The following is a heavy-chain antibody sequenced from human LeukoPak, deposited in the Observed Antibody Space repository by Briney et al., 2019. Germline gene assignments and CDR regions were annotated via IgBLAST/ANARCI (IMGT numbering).Heavy chain of an antibody. J-gene: IGHJ5*02. CDR3: ARGQDSSGYYYGFDP. Sequence: PSETLSLTCTVSGGSISSYYWSWIRQPPGKGLEWIGYIYYSGSTNYNPSLKSRVTISVDTSKNQFSLKLSSVTAADTAVYYCARGQDSSGYYYGFDPWGQGTLVTVSS. V-gene: IGHV4-59*01. CDR2: IYYSGST. D-gene: IGHD3-22*01. CDR1: GGSISSYY.